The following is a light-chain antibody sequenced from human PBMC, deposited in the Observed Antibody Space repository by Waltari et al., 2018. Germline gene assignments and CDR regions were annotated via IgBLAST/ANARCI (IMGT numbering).Light chain of an antibody. CDR2: GAS. CDR3: QHYVSLPAT. Sequence: EIVLTQSPGTLSLSPGDRATLSCRASQSISKYLAWDQQKPGQAPRLLIYGASSTATGIPDRFSGSGSGTDFSLTISRLEPEDFAVYYCQHYVSLPATFGQGTKVEIE. V-gene: IGKV3-20*01. J-gene: IGKJ1*01. CDR1: QSISKY.